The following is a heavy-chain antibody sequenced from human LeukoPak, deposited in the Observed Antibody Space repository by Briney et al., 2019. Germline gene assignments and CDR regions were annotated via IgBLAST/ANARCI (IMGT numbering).Heavy chain of an antibody. CDR2: VSSSGDTI. V-gene: IGHV3-48*01. CDR3: ARDGSGSYSAI. D-gene: IGHD1-26*01. CDR1: GFSFSSYS. Sequence: GGSLRLSCAASGFSFSSYSMTWIRKAPGKGLEWVSYVSSSGDTIYHADSVKGRFTISRDNAKNSLYLQMNSLRAEDTAVYYCARDGSGSYSAIWGQGTMVTVSS. J-gene: IGHJ3*02.